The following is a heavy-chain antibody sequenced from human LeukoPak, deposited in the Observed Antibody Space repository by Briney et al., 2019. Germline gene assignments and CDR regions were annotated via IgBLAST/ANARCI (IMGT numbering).Heavy chain of an antibody. J-gene: IGHJ5*02. D-gene: IGHD6-13*01. CDR3: TRRYSSSQYNWFDP. CDR2: IRSKANSYAT. CDR1: GFTFSGSA. Sequence: GGSLKLSCAASGFTFSGSAMHWVRQASGKGLEWVCRIRSKANSYATAYAASVKGRFTISRDDSKNTAYLQMNSLKTEDTAVYYCTRRYSSSQYNWFDPWGQGTLVTVSS. V-gene: IGHV3-73*01.